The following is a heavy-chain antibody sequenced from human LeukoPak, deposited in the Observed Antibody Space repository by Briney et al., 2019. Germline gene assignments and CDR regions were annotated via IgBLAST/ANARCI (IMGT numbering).Heavy chain of an antibody. D-gene: IGHD4-17*01. CDR2: IDSNSGGT. CDR3: AREMNYDDYRTSDY. J-gene: IGHJ4*02. CDR1: GYTFTGYY. V-gene: IGHV1-2*02. Sequence: ASVTVSCTSSGYTFTGYYMHWVRQAPGQGFELMGRIDSNSGGTNYAQNFQGRVTMTRDTSISTVYMELISLRSDDTAVYYCAREMNYDDYRTSDYWGQGNLVTVSS.